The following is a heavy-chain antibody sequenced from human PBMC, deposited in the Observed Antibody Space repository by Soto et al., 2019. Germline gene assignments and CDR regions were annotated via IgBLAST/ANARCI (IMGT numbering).Heavy chain of an antibody. Sequence: SVKVSCKASGYTFTSYYTHWVRQAPGQGLEWMGIINPSGGSTSYAQKFQGRVTMTRDTSTSTVYMELSSLRSEDTAVYYCARPSSGYWSYFDYWGQGTLVTVSS. J-gene: IGHJ4*02. D-gene: IGHD3-22*01. CDR2: INPSGGST. V-gene: IGHV1-46*01. CDR3: ARPSSGYWSYFDY. CDR1: GYTFTSYY.